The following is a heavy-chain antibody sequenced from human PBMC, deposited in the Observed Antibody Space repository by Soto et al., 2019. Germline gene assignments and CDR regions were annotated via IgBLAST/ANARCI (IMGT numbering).Heavy chain of an antibody. D-gene: IGHD2-2*01. CDR2: RYYSGST. CDR3: ARGMGTNTGARIYGMDV. V-gene: IGHV4-59*01. J-gene: IGHJ6*02. Sequence: PSETLSLTCTASGGSIRTYYWSWIRQSPGKGLEWIGHRYYSGSTNYNPSLKSRVTISVDTSKNQFSLNLNSVTAAGTAVYYCARGMGTNTGARIYGMDVWGQGTAVTVSS. CDR1: GGSIRTYY.